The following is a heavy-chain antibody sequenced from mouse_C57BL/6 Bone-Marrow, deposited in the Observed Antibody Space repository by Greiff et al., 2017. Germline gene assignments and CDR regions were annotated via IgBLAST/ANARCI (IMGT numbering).Heavy chain of an antibody. J-gene: IGHJ3*01. CDR1: GFNIKDYY. CDR2: IDPEDGDT. Sequence: VQLKESGAELVRPGASVKLSCTASGFNIKDYYMHWVKQRPEQGLEWIGRIDPEDGDTEYAPKFQGKATMTADTSSNTAYLQLSSLTSEDTAVYYCTTGGSVYYGSSPWFAYWGQGTLVTVSA. V-gene: IGHV14-1*01. CDR3: TTGGSVYYGSSPWFAY. D-gene: IGHD1-1*01.